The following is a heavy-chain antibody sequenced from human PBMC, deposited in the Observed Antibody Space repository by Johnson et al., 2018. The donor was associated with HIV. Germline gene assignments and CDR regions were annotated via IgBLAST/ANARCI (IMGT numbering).Heavy chain of an antibody. J-gene: IGHJ3*02. CDR1: GFTFSSFG. CDR3: AKGRNTYGADVFDI. Sequence: QMLLVESGGGLVKPGGSLRLSCAASGFTFSSFGMHWVRQAPGKGLEWMAVISSAGTDKYYADSVKGRFTISRDNSKNTLYLQMNSLRVEDTAVYYCAKGRNTYGADVFDIWGQGTMVTVSS. CDR2: ISSAGTDK. V-gene: IGHV3-30*18. D-gene: IGHD4/OR15-4a*01.